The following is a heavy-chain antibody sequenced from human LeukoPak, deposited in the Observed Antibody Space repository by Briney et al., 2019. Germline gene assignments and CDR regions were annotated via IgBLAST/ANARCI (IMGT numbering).Heavy chain of an antibody. CDR1: GGSISRAYF. CDR2: IYHSGST. V-gene: IGHV4-38-2*02. D-gene: IGHD1-1*01. Sequence: SETLSLTCTVSGGSISRAYFWGWIRQPPGKGLEWIGSIYHSGSTNYNPSLKSRVTISVDTSKNQFSLRLSSVAAADTAVYYCAKVTTGGSYYMDVWGKGTTVTVSS. CDR3: AKVTTGGSYYMDV. J-gene: IGHJ6*03.